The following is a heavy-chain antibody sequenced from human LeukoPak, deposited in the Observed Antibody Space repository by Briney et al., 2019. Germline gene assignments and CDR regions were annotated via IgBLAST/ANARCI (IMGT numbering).Heavy chain of an antibody. CDR2: IRNRAYSYTT. D-gene: IGHD1-26*01. J-gene: IGHJ4*02. Sequence: GGSLRLSCAASGFTFSDHYMDWVRQAPGKGLEWVGRIRNRAYSYTTEYAASVKDRFIISRDDSKNSLDLQMNSLKIEDTAVYYCTRRGGSPPGPDYWGQGTLVTVSS. CDR3: TRRGGSPPGPDY. V-gene: IGHV3-72*01. CDR1: GFTFSDHY.